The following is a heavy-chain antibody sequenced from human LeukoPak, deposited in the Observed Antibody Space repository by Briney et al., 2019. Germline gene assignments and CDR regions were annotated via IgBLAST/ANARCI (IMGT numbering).Heavy chain of an antibody. D-gene: IGHD6-19*01. CDR1: GGTFSSHT. V-gene: IGHV1-69*02. CDR2: IIPILGIA. J-gene: IGHJ4*02. Sequence: SVKVSCKASGGTFSSHTISWVRQAPGQGLEWMGRIIPILGIANYAQKFQGRVTITADKSTSTAYMELSSLRSEDTAVYYCARGGPPQYSSGWTGFDYWGQGTLVTVSS. CDR3: ARGGPPQYSSGWTGFDY.